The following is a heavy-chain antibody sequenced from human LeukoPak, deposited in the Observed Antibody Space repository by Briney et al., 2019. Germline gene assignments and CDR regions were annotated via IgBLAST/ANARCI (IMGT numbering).Heavy chain of an antibody. CDR2: INHSGST. J-gene: IGHJ6*02. V-gene: IGHV4-34*01. CDR1: GGSFSGYY. CDR3: ARVLRFLEWLPPDGMDV. Sequence: SETLSLTCAVYGGSFSGYYWSWIRQPPGKGLEWIGEINHSGSTNYNPSLKSRVTISVDTSKNQFSLKLSSATAADTAVYYCARVLRFLEWLPPDGMDVWGQGTTVTVSS. D-gene: IGHD3-3*01.